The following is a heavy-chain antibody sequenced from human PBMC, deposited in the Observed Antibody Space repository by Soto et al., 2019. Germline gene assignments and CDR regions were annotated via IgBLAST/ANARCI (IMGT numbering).Heavy chain of an antibody. J-gene: IGHJ4*02. Sequence: QVQLVESGGRVVQPGRSLRLSCAASRFTFSSYGMDWVRQAPGKGLEWVAVIWYDGSNKYYADSVKGRFTISRDNSKNTLYLQMNSLRAEDTAVYYCARDRVGDSSGEALSWGQGTLVTVSS. CDR1: RFTFSSYG. CDR2: IWYDGSNK. D-gene: IGHD3-22*01. V-gene: IGHV3-33*01. CDR3: ARDRVGDSSGEALS.